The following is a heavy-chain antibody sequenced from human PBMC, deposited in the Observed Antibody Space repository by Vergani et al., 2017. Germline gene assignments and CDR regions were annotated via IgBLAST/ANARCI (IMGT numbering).Heavy chain of an antibody. J-gene: IGHJ1*01. CDR2: IYPGDSDT. D-gene: IGHD2-15*01. CDR1: GYSFTSYW. Sequence: EVQLVPSGAEVKTPGESLKISCKGSGYSFTSYWIGWVRQMPGKGLEWMGIIYPGDSDTRYSPSVQGQVTISADKSISTAYLQWSSLKASDTAMYYCARLLGGGYCSGGSCYVQHWGQGTLVTVSS. CDR3: ARLLGGGYCSGGSCYVQH. V-gene: IGHV5-51*03.